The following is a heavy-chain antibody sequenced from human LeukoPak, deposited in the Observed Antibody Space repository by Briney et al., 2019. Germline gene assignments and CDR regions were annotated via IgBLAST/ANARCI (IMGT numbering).Heavy chain of an antibody. J-gene: IGHJ3*02. Sequence: PSETLSLTCTVSGGSISSYYWSWIRQPPGKGLEWIGYIYYSGSTNYNPSPKSRVTISVDTSKNQFSLKLSSVTAADTAVYYCARGFVVVPAAILRYSSSTDAFDIWGQGTMVTVSS. CDR1: GGSISSYY. CDR3: ARGFVVVPAAILRYSSSTDAFDI. V-gene: IGHV4-59*01. CDR2: IYYSGST. D-gene: IGHD2-2*02.